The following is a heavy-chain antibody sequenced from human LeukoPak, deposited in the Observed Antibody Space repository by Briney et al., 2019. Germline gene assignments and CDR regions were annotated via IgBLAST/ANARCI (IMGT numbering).Heavy chain of an antibody. V-gene: IGHV4-4*07. Sequence: SETLSLTCTVSGGSISSYYWSWIRQPAGKGLEWIGRIYTSGSTNYNPSLKSRVTMSVDTSKNQFSLKLSSVTAADTAVCYCARGSYSYGYNGMDVWGQGTTVTVSS. CDR3: ARGSYSYGYNGMDV. D-gene: IGHD5-18*01. J-gene: IGHJ6*02. CDR1: GGSISSYY. CDR2: IYTSGST.